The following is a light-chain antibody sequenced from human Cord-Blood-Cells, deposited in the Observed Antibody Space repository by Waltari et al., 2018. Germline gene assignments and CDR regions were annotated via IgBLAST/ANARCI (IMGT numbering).Light chain of an antibody. J-gene: IGKJ1*01. V-gene: IGKV3-11*01. CDR3: QRRSNCPWT. CDR1: QRVSSY. CDR2: DAA. Sequence: EIVLPQSPATVPLSPGARATLSCRASQRVSSYLAWYQQKPCQAPMLLIYDAANRATGIPSRCSGSVSPTDFTLTISSLEPEDFAGYYWQRRSNCPWTFAQGTKVEIK.